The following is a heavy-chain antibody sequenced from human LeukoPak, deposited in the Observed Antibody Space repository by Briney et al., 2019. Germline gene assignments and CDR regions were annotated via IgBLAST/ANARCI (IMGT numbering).Heavy chain of an antibody. J-gene: IGHJ4*02. CDR3: TTDWLQTPNYYDSSGYYYRVDY. V-gene: IGHV3-15*01. D-gene: IGHD3-22*01. CDR1: GFTFSNAW. Sequence: GESLRLSCAASGFTFSNAWMSWVRQAPGKGLKWVGRIKSKTDGGTTDYAAPVKGRFTISRDDSKNTLYLQMNSLKTEDTAVYYFTTDWLQTPNYYDSSGYYYRVDYWGQGTLVTVSS. CDR2: IKSKTDGGTT.